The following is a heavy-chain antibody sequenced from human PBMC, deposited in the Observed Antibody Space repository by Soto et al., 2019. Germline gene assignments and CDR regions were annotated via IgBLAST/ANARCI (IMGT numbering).Heavy chain of an antibody. CDR3: AREARYYDFWSGDNWFDP. V-gene: IGHV7-4-1*01. J-gene: IGHJ5*02. CDR1: GYTFTSYA. Sequence: ASVKVSCKASGYTFTSYAMNWVRQAPGQGLGWMGWINTNTGNPTYAQGFTGRFVFSLDTSVSTAYLQICSLKAEDTAVYYCAREARYYDFWSGDNWFDPWGQGTLVTVSS. CDR2: INTNTGNP. D-gene: IGHD3-3*01.